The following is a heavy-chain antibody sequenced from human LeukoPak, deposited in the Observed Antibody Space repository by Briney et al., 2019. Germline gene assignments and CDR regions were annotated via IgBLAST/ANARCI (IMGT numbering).Heavy chain of an antibody. Sequence: ASVKVSCKASGGTFSSYAISWVRQAPGQGLEWMGGIIPIFGTANYAQKFQGRVTITTDESTSTAYMELSSLRSEDTAVYYCARRGIVPAAGWFDPWGQGTLVTVSS. CDR3: ARRGIVPAAGWFDP. J-gene: IGHJ5*02. V-gene: IGHV1-69*05. D-gene: IGHD2-2*01. CDR1: GGTFSSYA. CDR2: IIPIFGTA.